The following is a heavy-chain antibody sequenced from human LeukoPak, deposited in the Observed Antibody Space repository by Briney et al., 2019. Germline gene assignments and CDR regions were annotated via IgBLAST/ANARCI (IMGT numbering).Heavy chain of an antibody. Sequence: PSDSLSLTCAVSGVSISSSSYYWGWIRQPPGKGLESIGSIYYSGSTNYNPSLKSRVTISVDTSKNQFSLKLSSVTAADTAVYYCARATLLYIIGAFDIWGQGTTVTVSS. CDR1: GVSISSSSYY. J-gene: IGHJ3*02. CDR3: ARATLLYIIGAFDI. CDR2: IYYSGST. D-gene: IGHD3-10*01. V-gene: IGHV4-39*07.